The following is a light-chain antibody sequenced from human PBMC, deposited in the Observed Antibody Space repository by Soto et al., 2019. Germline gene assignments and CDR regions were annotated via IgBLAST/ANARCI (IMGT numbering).Light chain of an antibody. J-gene: IGLJ1*01. CDR2: GNS. CDR1: SSNIGAGYD. V-gene: IGLV1-40*01. CDR3: QSYDSSLSGV. Sequence: QSVLTQPPSVSGAPGQRVTISCTGSSSNIGAGYDVHWYQQFPGTAPKLLIYGNSNRPSGVPDRFSGSKSGTSASLAITGLQAEDEGDYYCQSYDSSLSGVFGSGTKVTVL.